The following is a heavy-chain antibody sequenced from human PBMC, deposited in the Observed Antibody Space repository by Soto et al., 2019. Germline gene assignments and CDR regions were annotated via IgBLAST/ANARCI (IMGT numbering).Heavy chain of an antibody. Sequence: ASVKVSCKASGYTFTYYHIHWVRQAPGQGLEWMGIINPNTGDTTYAQKFQGRVTMTSDTSTNTVYMEVSSLTSEDTALYYCARVTYSYGLLFYLDYWGPGTLVTVSS. CDR3: ARVTYSYGLLFYLDY. CDR1: GYTFTYYH. V-gene: IGHV1-46*01. J-gene: IGHJ4*02. CDR2: INPNTGDT. D-gene: IGHD5-18*01.